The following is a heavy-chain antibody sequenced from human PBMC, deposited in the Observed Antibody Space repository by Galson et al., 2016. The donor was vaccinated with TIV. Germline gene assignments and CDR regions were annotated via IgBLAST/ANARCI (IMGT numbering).Heavy chain of an antibody. J-gene: IGHJ6*02. Sequence: SVKVSCKASGYTFTTYGFSWVRQAPGQGLEWMGWISGYDGNTNYAQKFQGRVTMTTDTSTSTAYMELRSLRSVDTAVYFCARDRGSMTMILVVDYHYGMDVWGQGTTVTVSS. V-gene: IGHV1-18*04. CDR3: ARDRGSMTMILVVDYHYGMDV. CDR1: GYTFTTYG. CDR2: ISGYDGNT. D-gene: IGHD3-22*01.